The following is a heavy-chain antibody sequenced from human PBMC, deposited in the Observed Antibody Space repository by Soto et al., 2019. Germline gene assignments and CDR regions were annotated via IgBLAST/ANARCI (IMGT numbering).Heavy chain of an antibody. CDR3: VKVLARGVGVPRFYFDS. J-gene: IGHJ4*02. CDR2: INADGTST. CDR1: GVSFSNSW. D-gene: IGHD2-2*01. V-gene: IGHV3-74*01. Sequence: HGCSLRLSCAASGVSFSNSWMHWVRQVSGKGLEWVSRINADGTSTSYADSVKGRFTISRDNAKNTLYLHVNSLRAEDTAVYYCVKVLARGVGVPRFYFDSWGQGALVTVSS.